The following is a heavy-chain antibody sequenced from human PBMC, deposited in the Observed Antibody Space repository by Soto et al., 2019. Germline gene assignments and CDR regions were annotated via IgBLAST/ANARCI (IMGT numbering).Heavy chain of an antibody. CDR3: ARGLRPHCDY. CDR2: TYYRSTWIH. D-gene: IGHD3-10*01. J-gene: IGHJ4*02. CDR1: GDSVSSSSSA. Sequence: PSQTLSLTCAISGDSVSSSSSAWNWIMQSPSRGLEWLGRTYYRSTWIHDYAVSVKSRIIINPDTSQNQFSLQLNSVTPDDTAVYYCARGLRPHCDYWGLGTLVTVSS. V-gene: IGHV6-1*01.